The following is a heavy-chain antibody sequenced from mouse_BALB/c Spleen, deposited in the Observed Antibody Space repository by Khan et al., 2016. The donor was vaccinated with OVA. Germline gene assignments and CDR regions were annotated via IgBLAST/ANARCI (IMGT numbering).Heavy chain of an antibody. D-gene: IGHD1-2*01. CDR1: GYTFTDYY. J-gene: IGHJ3*01. CDR2: IYPGSGNT. V-gene: IGHV1-77*01. CDR3: ARRNYCGYTFAY. Sequence: QVQLKQSGAELARPGASVKLSCKASGYTFTDYYINWVKQRTGQGLEWIGEIYPGSGNTYYNEKFKGKATLTADKSSSTAYMQLSSLTSEDYAVFFCARRNYCGYTFAYWGQGTLVTVSA.